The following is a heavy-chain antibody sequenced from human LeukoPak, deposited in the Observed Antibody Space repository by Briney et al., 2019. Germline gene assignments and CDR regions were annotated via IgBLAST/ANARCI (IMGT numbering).Heavy chain of an antibody. CDR1: GFTFSSYW. V-gene: IGHV3-7*01. CDR3: ARDPQPYSSGWYVEYYFDY. D-gene: IGHD6-19*01. CDR2: IKQDGSEK. J-gene: IGHJ4*02. Sequence: GGSLRLSCAASGFTFSSYWMSWVRQAPGKGLEWVANIKQDGSEKYYVDSVKGRFTISRDNAKNSLYLQMNSLRAEDTAVYYCARDPQPYSSGWYVEYYFDYWGQGTLVTVSS.